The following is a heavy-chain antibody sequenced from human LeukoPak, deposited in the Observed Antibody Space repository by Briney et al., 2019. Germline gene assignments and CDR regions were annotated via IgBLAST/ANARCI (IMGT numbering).Heavy chain of an antibody. V-gene: IGHV1-18*01. CDR1: GYTFTQYG. J-gene: IGHJ6*03. CDR2: ISTYNGNT. Sequence: PSVKVSCKASGYTFTQYGISWVRQAPGQGLEWMASISTYNGNTNYAQNFQGRVTVTTDTSTSTAYMELRSLRFDDTAGYHFSRRTGYNCYYMEFWGRGTPVTVSS. D-gene: IGHD3/OR15-3a*01. CDR3: SRRTGYNCYYMEF.